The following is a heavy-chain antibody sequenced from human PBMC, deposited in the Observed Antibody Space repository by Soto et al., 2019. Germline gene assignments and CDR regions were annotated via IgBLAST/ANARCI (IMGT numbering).Heavy chain of an antibody. V-gene: IGHV3-30*09. CDR1: PFTFRSYS. Sequence: QEQMVQSGGGVVQPGGSLRLSCAASPFTFRSYSMHWVRQAPGKRLEWVTSISYDGSKESYADSVKGRFAVSRDNSKNTLYLQMNSPRPEDTAVYYWARYCNGGACYSVSLDYWGQGTQVTVAS. CDR2: ISYDGSKE. J-gene: IGHJ4*02. CDR3: ARYCNGGACYSVSLDY. D-gene: IGHD2-15*01.